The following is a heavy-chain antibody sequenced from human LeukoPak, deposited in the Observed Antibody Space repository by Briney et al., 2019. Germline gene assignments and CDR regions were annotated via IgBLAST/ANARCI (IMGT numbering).Heavy chain of an antibody. CDR2: IGTTSTFI. V-gene: IGHV3-21*01. CDR1: GFTFTSYT. Sequence: PGESLRLSCAASGFTFTSYTMNWVRQAPGKGLEWVASIGTTSTFIHYADSVKGRFTISRDNAKDSLFLQMNSLRAEDTAVYYCAKAHPGFDYWGQGALVTVSS. CDR3: AKAHPGFDY. J-gene: IGHJ4*02.